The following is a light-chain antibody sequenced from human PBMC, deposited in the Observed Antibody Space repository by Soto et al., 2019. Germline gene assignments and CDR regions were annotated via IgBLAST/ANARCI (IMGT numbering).Light chain of an antibody. CDR1: SSDVGIYNY. CDR2: EVS. Sequence: QSALTQPASVSGSPGQSITISCTGTSSDVGIYNYVSWYQQHPGKAPKLMIYEVSNRPSGVSNRFSGSKSGNTASLTISGLQADDEAVYYCCSHSTEITWMFGGGTKVTVL. J-gene: IGLJ3*02. V-gene: IGLV2-14*01. CDR3: CSHSTEITWM.